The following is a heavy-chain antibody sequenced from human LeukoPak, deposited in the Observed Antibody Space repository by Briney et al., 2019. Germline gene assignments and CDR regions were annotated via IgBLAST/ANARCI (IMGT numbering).Heavy chain of an antibody. CDR2: TSGSGGSK. Sequence: GGSLRLSCVASRFTFSSYAMNWVRQAPGKGLEWVSTTSGSGGSKYYADSVKGRFTISRDNSKNTLYLQINTLRVDDTAVYYCAKDRTGQLASFECWGQGTLVTVSS. CDR1: RFTFSSYA. CDR3: AKDRTGQLASFEC. J-gene: IGHJ4*02. V-gene: IGHV3-23*01. D-gene: IGHD6-6*01.